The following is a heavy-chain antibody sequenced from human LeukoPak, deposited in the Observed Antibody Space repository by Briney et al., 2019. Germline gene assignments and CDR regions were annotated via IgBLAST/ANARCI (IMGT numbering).Heavy chain of an antibody. V-gene: IGHV3-53*01. CDR3: ARDGPPIYSSSSETAFDI. J-gene: IGHJ3*02. CDR1: GFTVSSNY. D-gene: IGHD6-13*01. Sequence: GGSLRLSCAASGFTVSSNYMSWVRQAPWKGLEWVSVIYSGGSTYYADSVKGRFTISRDNSKNTLYLQMNSLRAEDTAVYYCARDGPPIYSSSSETAFDIWGQGTMVTVSS. CDR2: IYSGGST.